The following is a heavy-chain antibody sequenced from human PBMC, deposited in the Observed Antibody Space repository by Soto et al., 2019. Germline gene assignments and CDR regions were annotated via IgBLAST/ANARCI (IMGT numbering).Heavy chain of an antibody. CDR1: GFTFSSYD. Sequence: GGSLRLSCAASGFTFSSYDMHWVRQATGKGLEWVSAIGTAGDTYYPGSVKGRFTISRENAKNSLYLQMNSLRAEDTAVYYCARVSGGDKSRAGWFRYYYYGMDVWGQGTTVTVSS. V-gene: IGHV3-13*01. CDR2: IGTAGDT. J-gene: IGHJ6*02. D-gene: IGHD3-16*01. CDR3: ARVSGGDKSRAGWFRYYYYGMDV.